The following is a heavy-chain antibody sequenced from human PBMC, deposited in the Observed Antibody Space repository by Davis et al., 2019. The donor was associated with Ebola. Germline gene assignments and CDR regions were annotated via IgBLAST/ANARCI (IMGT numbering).Heavy chain of an antibody. J-gene: IGHJ4*02. CDR3: ADMLYSDY. Sequence: GESLKISCAASGFTFSSYGMHWVRQAPGKGLEWVAVISYDGSNKYSADSVKGRFTISRDNSKNTLYLQMNSLRAEDTAVYYCADMLYSDYWGQGTLVTVSS. D-gene: IGHD2-8*01. CDR1: GFTFSSYG. V-gene: IGHV3-30*03. CDR2: ISYDGSNK.